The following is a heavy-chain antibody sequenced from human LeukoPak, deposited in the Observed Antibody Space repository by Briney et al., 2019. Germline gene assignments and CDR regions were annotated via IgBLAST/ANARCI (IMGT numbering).Heavy chain of an antibody. D-gene: IGHD3-22*01. CDR2: ISTDGNNT. V-gene: IGHV3-30*18. CDR3: ANVNNYDGY. Sequence: SLRPSCAASGSTFSTLCIRWVRQPQGNGMEWVAAISTDGNNTNYTDSGKGPSTVSRDNSKNMIYLQMNSLRGEDSGVYYCANVNNYDGYWGQGTLVTVSS. J-gene: IGHJ4*02. CDR1: GSTFSTLC.